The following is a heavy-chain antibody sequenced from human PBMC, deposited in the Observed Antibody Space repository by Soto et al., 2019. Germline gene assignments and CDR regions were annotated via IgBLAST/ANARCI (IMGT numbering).Heavy chain of an antibody. V-gene: IGHV3-11*06. CDR3: ARVRRGTYNAFDL. CDR1: GFTFSTFY. D-gene: IGHD3-16*01. J-gene: IGHJ3*01. Sequence: QVQLVESGGGLVRPGGSLRLSCEASGFTFSTFYMNWVRQAPGKGLEWVSFLSSEGTFIRYADSVKGRFTISRDNSKKSLFLQMDSLRVEDTAVYYCARVRRGTYNAFDLWGQGTVVTVSS. CDR2: LSSEGTFI.